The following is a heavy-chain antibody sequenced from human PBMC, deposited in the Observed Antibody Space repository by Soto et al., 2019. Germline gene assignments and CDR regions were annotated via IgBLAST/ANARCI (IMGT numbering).Heavy chain of an antibody. V-gene: IGHV4-31*03. J-gene: IGHJ5*02. CDR2: IYSSGRT. D-gene: IGHD3-16*01. Sequence: SETLSLTCSLSGGSINSDEFYWTWIRQSPGKGLEWIGYIYSSGRTHYNPSLKSRINISLDTSNNLLSLRLSSVTAADTAVYYCARMGLHLGQLSRNWFDPWGRGTLVTVSS. CDR3: ARMGLHLGQLSRNWFDP. CDR1: GGSINSDEFY.